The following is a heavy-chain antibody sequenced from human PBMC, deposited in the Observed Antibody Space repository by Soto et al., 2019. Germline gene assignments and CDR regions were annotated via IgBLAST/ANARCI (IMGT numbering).Heavy chain of an antibody. D-gene: IGHD1-20*01. J-gene: IGHJ6*02. CDR1: GFTFSSYW. CDR2: IKPDGSEQ. Sequence: GGSLRLSCAASGFTFSSYWMHWVRQAPGKGPEWVANIKPDGSEQYYVDSVKGRFTISRDNANNSLYLQMNSLRAEDTAVYFCARGNWNYYYGFDVWGQGTTVTVSS. V-gene: IGHV3-7*01. CDR3: ARGNWNYYYGFDV.